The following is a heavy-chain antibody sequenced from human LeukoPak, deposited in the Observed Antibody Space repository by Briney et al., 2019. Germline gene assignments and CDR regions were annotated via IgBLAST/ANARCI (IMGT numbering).Heavy chain of an antibody. CDR1: GFTFSSYA. CDR2: ISSSSSYI. J-gene: IGHJ6*03. CDR3: WGLVGGWSRPPRNYYYYMDV. Sequence: PGGSLRLSCAASGFTFSSYAMNWVRQAPGKGLEWVSSISSSSSYIYYADSVKGRFTISRDNAKNSMYLQMNSLRAEDTAVYYSWGLVGGWSRPPRNYYYYMDVWGKGTTVTVSS. V-gene: IGHV3-21*01. D-gene: IGHD6-19*01.